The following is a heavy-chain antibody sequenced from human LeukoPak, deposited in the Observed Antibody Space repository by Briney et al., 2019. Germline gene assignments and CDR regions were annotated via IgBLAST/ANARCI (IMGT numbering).Heavy chain of an antibody. J-gene: IGHJ4*02. CDR3: ARGGSQSFDY. V-gene: IGHV3-74*03. D-gene: IGHD5-12*01. Sequence: PGGSLRLSCAASGFIFSNYWMHWVRQGPGKGLGWVSRINYDGSSEPYPDSVKGRFTISRDNAKNTLYLQVNSLRAEDTAVYYCARGGSQSFDYWGLGTLVTVSS. CDR2: INYDGSSE. CDR1: GFIFSNYW.